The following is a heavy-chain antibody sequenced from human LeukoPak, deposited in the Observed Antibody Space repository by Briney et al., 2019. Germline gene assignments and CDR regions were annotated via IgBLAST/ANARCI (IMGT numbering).Heavy chain of an antibody. Sequence: GASVKVSCKASGYTFTSYGISWVRQAPGQGLEWMGWISAYNGNTNYAQKLQGSVTMTTDTSTSTAYMELRSLRSDDTAVYYCAREVEYSHGYYYYGMHVWGQGTPGTVS. CDR2: ISAYNGNT. V-gene: IGHV1-18*01. CDR3: AREVEYSHGYYYYGMHV. CDR1: GYTFTSYG. D-gene: IGHD5-18*01. J-gene: IGHJ6*02.